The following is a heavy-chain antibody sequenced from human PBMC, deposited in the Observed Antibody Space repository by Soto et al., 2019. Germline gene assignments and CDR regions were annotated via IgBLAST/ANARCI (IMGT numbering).Heavy chain of an antibody. V-gene: IGHV4-39*01. D-gene: IGHD3-10*01. CDR2: IYYSGST. CDR3: ARLRIRGVITA. Sequence: PSETLSLTCSVSGASIYNGGYFWSWIRQSPGKGLEWIGSIYYSGSTNYNPSLKSRVTISVDTSKNQFSLKLSSVTAADTAVYYCARLRIRGVITAWGQGTLVTVSS. J-gene: IGHJ5*02. CDR1: GASIYNGGYF.